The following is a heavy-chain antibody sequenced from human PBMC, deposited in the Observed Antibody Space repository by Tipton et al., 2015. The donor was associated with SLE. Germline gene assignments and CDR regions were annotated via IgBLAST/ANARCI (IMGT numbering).Heavy chain of an antibody. J-gene: IGHJ4*02. CDR1: GGSFSGYY. V-gene: IGHV4-34*01. CDR3: ARLAGRRFPFDS. CDR2: ISHSGST. Sequence: TLSLTCAVYGGSFSGYYWSWIRQPPEKGLVWIGEISHSGSTNYNPSLKSRVTISVDSSKNQFSLKLSSVTAADTAVYFCARLAGRRFPFDSWGQGTLVTVFS. D-gene: IGHD6-6*01.